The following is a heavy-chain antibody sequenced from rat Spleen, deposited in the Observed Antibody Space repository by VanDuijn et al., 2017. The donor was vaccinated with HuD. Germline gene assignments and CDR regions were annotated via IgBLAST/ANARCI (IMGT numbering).Heavy chain of an antibody. D-gene: IGHD1-2*01. J-gene: IGHJ2*01. Sequence: EVQLVESDGGLVQPGRSLKLSCAASGFTFSAYYMAWVRQAPTKGLEWVATIGYDGRRIYYRDSVKGRFTISRDNAKSSLYLQMDSLSSEDTATYFCATRDYISYTGIFWGQGVMVTVSS. CDR3: ATRDYISYTGIF. V-gene: IGHV5-29*01. CDR1: GFTFSAYY. CDR2: IGYDGRRI.